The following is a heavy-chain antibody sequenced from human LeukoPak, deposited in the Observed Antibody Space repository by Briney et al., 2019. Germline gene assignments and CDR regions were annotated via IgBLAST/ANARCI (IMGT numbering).Heavy chain of an antibody. V-gene: IGHV1-2*02. CDR3: TRADYDSSGYYLYDY. CDR2: INPNSGGT. D-gene: IGHD3-22*01. CDR1: GYTFTSYG. Sequence: GASVKVSCKASGYTFTSYGISWVRQAPGQGLEWMGWINPNSGGTNYAQKFQGRVTMTRDTSISTAYMELSRLRSDDTAVYYCTRADYDSSGYYLYDYWGQGTLVTVSS. J-gene: IGHJ4*02.